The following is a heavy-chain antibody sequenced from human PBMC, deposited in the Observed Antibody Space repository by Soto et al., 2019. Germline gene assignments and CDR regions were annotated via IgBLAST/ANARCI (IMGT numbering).Heavy chain of an antibody. Sequence: QTLSLTWVISGDSVSSDTGAWNWIRHSPSRGLEWLGRTHYRSKWSFDYAISVKSRITIDPDTSKNQFSLHLDSLTPEDTAVYYCAGVTWFRGMDVWGQGTPVTVYS. V-gene: IGHV6-1*01. D-gene: IGHD3-10*01. CDR1: GDSVSSDTGA. CDR2: THYRSKWSF. CDR3: AGVTWFRGMDV. J-gene: IGHJ6*02.